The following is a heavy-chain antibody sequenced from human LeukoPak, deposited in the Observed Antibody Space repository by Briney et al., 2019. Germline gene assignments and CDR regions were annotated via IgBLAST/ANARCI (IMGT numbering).Heavy chain of an antibody. J-gene: IGHJ4*02. D-gene: IGHD6-13*01. CDR1: GFPFSSYS. Sequence: GGSLRLSCAASGFPFSSYSMTWVRQAPGKGLEWVANIKPDGTSKFYVDSVKGRFTISRDNALNSLYLQMNSLRAEDTAIYYCARSIPYGTTWYGRSDYWGQGTLVTVPS. V-gene: IGHV3-7*03. CDR3: ARSIPYGTTWYGRSDY. CDR2: IKPDGTSK.